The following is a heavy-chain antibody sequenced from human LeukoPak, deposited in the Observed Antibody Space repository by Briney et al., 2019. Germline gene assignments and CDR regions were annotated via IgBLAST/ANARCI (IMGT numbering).Heavy chain of an antibody. CDR3: ASFGISWGSAY. J-gene: IGHJ4*02. Sequence: GGSLRLSCEASGFSLSDYGMNWARQAPGKGLEWVSYITKISDKFYADSVEGRFTISRDNVRNTLYLHMNSLRAEDTAVYYCASFGISWGSAYWGQGTLVTVSS. V-gene: IGHV3-69-1*01. D-gene: IGHD2-21*01. CDR1: GFSLSDYG. CDR2: ITKISDK.